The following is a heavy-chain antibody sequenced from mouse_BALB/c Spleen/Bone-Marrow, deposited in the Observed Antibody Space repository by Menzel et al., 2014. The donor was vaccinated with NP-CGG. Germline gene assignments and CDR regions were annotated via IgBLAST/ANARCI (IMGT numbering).Heavy chain of an antibody. CDR3: ARKGPRNAMDY. CDR2: LHPFNDDT. D-gene: IGHD3-3*01. Sequence: VKLPESGAEVVKPGASVKMSCRAFGYTFTTYPIEWMKQNHGKSLEWIGNLHPFNDDTKYNEKFKGKAKLTVEKSSTTAYLELSRLTSDDSAVYYCARKGPRNAMDYWAQCTPVTFSS. J-gene: IGHJ4*01. CDR1: GYTFTTYP. V-gene: IGHV1-47*01.